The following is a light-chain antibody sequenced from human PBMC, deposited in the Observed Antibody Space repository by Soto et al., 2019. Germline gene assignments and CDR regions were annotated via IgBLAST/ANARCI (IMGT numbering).Light chain of an antibody. CDR2: GAS. CDR3: QQVGSSPIT. CDR1: QRVNRSY. V-gene: IGKV3-20*01. Sequence: EIVLTQSPGTLSLSPGERATLSCRASQRVNRSYLVWYQQRPGQAPRLLIYGASSRATCIPDRFSGSASGADFTLTISRLEPEDFAVYYCQQVGSSPITFGQGTRLEI. J-gene: IGKJ5*01.